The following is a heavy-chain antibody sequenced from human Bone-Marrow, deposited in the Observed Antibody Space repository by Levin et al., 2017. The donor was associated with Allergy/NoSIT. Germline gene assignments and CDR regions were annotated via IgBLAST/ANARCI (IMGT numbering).Heavy chain of an antibody. CDR1: GLSFSDQY. V-gene: IGHV3-11*01. Sequence: GGSLRLSCAVSGLSFSDQYMSWIRQAPGKGLEWVSFISSGPETVLYADSVTGRFTVFTDNVKNTLVLQMHSLRVEDTAVYYCATYSVAGMDPASWGQGTLVTVSS. CDR3: ATYSVAGMDPAS. D-gene: IGHD1-14*01. CDR2: ISSGPETV. J-gene: IGHJ5*02.